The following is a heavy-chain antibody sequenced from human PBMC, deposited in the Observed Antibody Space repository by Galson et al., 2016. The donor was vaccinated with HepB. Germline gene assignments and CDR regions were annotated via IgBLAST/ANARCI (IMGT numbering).Heavy chain of an antibody. V-gene: IGHV5-51*01. Sequence: QSGAEVKKPGESLKISCEGSGYRFSTYWIAWVRQMPGKGLEWMGIIYPGDSDTRYSPSFQGQVTISADKSISTVYMQWSSLKASDTATYYCARPACNGARCYFDYGMDVWGQGTTVTVSS. D-gene: IGHD2-15*01. J-gene: IGHJ6*02. CDR3: ARPACNGARCYFDYGMDV. CDR1: GYRFSTYW. CDR2: IYPGDSDT.